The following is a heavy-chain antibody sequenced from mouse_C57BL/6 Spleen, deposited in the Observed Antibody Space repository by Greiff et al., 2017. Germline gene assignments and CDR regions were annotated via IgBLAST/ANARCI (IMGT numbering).Heavy chain of an antibody. D-gene: IGHD2-4*01. V-gene: IGHV1-18*01. J-gene: IGHJ3*01. CDR2: INPNNGGT. CDR1: GYTFTDYN. Sequence: EVKLVESGPELVKPGASVKIPCKASGYTFTDYNMDWVKQSHGKSLEWIGDINPNNGGTIYNQKFKGKATLTVDKSSSTAYMELRSLTSEDTAVYYCARGLQLRPWFAYWGQGTLVTVSA. CDR3: ARGLQLRPWFAY.